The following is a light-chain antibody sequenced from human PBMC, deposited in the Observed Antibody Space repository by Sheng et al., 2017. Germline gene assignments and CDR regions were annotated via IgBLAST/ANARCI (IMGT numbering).Light chain of an antibody. CDR1: QSVSSSR. J-gene: IGKJ4*01. V-gene: IGKV3-20*01. CDR2: GAS. CDR3: QQYGDSPLT. Sequence: EIVLTQSPGTLSLSPGERATLSCRASQSVSSSRLAWYQHKVGQAPSLLISGASNRASGIPDRFSGRGSGTDFILIINRLEPEDFAVYYCQQYGDSPLTFGGGRRWRSN.